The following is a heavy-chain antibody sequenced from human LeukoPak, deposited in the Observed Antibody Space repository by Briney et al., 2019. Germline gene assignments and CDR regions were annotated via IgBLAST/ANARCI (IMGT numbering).Heavy chain of an antibody. J-gene: IGHJ4*02. CDR2: IYDGGST. D-gene: IGHD6-19*01. CDR3: ARDTGYTAIAVD. V-gene: IGHV3-53*01. CDR1: GFTVSSTY. Sequence: GGSLRLSCAASGFTVSSTYMSWVRQAPGKGRRGVSVIYDGGSTYYADSVKGRFTISRDNSKNTLYLHMNSLRADDTAVYYCARDTGYTAIAVDWGQGTLVTVSS.